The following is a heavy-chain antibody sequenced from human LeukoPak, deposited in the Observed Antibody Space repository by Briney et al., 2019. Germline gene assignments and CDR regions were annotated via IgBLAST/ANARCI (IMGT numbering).Heavy chain of an antibody. CDR3: ASGGCSSTSCYPFDY. V-gene: IGHV3-53*01. CDR2: IYSGDST. D-gene: IGHD2-2*01. Sequence: PGGSLRLSCAASGLTVSSNYMSWVRQAPGKGLEWVSVIYSGDSTYYADSVKGRFTISRDNSKNTLYLQMNSLRPEDTAVYYCASGGCSSTSCYPFDYWGQGTLVTVSS. J-gene: IGHJ4*02. CDR1: GLTVSSNY.